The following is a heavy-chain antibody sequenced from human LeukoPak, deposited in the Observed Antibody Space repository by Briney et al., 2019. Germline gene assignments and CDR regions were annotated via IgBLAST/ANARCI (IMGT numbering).Heavy chain of an antibody. Sequence: GGSLRLSCAASGFTFSSFWMHWVRQAPGKGLVWVSRIKTDGSSATYADSVKGRFTISRDNAKNTLYLQMNRLRAEDTAVYYCARDRRYSYFSDYWGQGTLVTVSS. CDR3: ARDRRYSYFSDY. V-gene: IGHV3-74*03. CDR2: IKTDGSSA. CDR1: GFTFSSFW. D-gene: IGHD5-18*01. J-gene: IGHJ4*02.